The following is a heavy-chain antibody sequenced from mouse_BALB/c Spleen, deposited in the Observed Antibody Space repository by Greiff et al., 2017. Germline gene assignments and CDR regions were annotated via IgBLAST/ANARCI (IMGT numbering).Heavy chain of an antibody. CDR3: ARWGFDY. CDR2: INPSSGYT. V-gene: IGHV1-4*01. Sequence: VQLQQSGAELARPGASVKMSCKASGYTFTSYKMHWVKQRPGQGLEWIGYINPSSGYTNYNQKFKDKATLTADKSSSTAYMQLSSLTSEDSAVYYCARWGFDYWGQGTTLTVSS. J-gene: IGHJ2*01. CDR1: GYTFTSYK.